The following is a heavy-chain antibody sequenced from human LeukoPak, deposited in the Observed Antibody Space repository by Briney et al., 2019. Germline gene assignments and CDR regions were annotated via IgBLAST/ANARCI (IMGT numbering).Heavy chain of an antibody. CDR3: ASGSHQLWLLDY. D-gene: IGHD5-18*01. CDR2: ISSSSSMI. V-gene: IGHV3-48*01. Sequence: GGSLRLSCAASGFTFSRYRMNWVRQAPGKGLEWVSYISSSSSMIYNADSVKGRFTISRDNAKNSLYLQMNSLRAEDTAVYYCASGSHQLWLLDYWGQGTLVTVSS. J-gene: IGHJ4*02. CDR1: GFTFSRYR.